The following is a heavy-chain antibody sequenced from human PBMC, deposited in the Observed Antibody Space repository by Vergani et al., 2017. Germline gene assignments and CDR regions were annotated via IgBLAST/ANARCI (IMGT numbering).Heavy chain of an antibody. CDR3: ARGIAEGYYYYYMDV. Sequence: EVQLVETGGGLIQPGESLRLSCAASGFTVSSNYMSWVRQAPGKGLEWVSVIYSGGSTYYADSVTGRFTISRDDAKNTLYLQMNSLRAEDTAVYYCARGIAEGYYYYYMDVWGKGTTVTVSS. CDR2: IYSGGST. V-gene: IGHV3-53*02. J-gene: IGHJ6*03. CDR1: GFTVSSNY. D-gene: IGHD2-21*01.